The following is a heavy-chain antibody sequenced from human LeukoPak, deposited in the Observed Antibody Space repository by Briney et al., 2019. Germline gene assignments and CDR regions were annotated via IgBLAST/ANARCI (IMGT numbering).Heavy chain of an antibody. CDR2: MSISGDRI. D-gene: IGHD1-26*01. CDR1: GFTFSSHA. V-gene: IGHV3-23*01. CDR3: AKDRTVGASYWYFDL. Sequence: GGSLRLSCAASGFTFSSHAMSWVRQAPGKGLEWVSAMSISGDRILYADSVKGRFTISRDSSRNTLFLHMNTLRAEDTAIYYCAKDRTVGASYWYFDLWGRGTLVTVSS. J-gene: IGHJ2*01.